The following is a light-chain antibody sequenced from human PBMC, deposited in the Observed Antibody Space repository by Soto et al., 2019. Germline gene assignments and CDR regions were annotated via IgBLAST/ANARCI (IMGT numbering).Light chain of an antibody. CDR1: SSDVAASDY. Sequence: QSVLTQPPSAHGSPGQSVTISCTGTSSDVAASDYVSWYQQPPGKAPKLIIYEVTKRPAGVPDRFSGSKSGNTASLTVSGLQAEDESYYYCSSFARGDNPHVLFGGGTKVTVL. CDR2: EVT. CDR3: SSFARGDNPHVL. J-gene: IGLJ2*01. V-gene: IGLV2-8*01.